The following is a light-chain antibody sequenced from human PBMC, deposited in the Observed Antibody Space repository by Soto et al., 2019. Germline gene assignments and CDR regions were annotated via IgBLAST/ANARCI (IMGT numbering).Light chain of an antibody. CDR1: SSNIGAGYD. Sequence: QSVLTQPPSVSGAPGQRVTISCTGSSSNIGAGYDVHWYQQLPGTAPKLLIYGTSNRTSGVPDRFSGSKSGTSASLAINGLQAEDEADYYCQSYDSSLSVVFGGGTKLTVL. CDR2: GTS. J-gene: IGLJ2*01. CDR3: QSYDSSLSVV. V-gene: IGLV1-40*01.